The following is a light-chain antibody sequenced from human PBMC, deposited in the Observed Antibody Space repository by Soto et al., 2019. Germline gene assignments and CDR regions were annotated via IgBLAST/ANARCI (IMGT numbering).Light chain of an antibody. V-gene: IGKV1-5*03. J-gene: IGKJ1*01. CDR1: ASVTNF. Sequence: DIQMTQSPSTLSASVGDRVTITCRANASVTNFLAWYQQKPGQAPKVLLYNPSTLQSGVPSRFSGSGSGTEFSLTINFLQPDDFATYYCQQYNSYPWTFGQGTKVEIK. CDR2: NPS. CDR3: QQYNSYPWT.